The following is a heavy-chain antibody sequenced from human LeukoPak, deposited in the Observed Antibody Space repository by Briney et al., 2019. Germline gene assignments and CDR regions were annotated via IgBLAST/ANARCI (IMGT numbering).Heavy chain of an antibody. CDR3: ARPASIAVAGTRGYYMDV. Sequence: VASVKVSCKASGGTFSSYAISWVRQATGQGLEWMGWMNPNSGNTGYAQKFQGRVTITRNTSISTAYMELSSLRSEDTAVYYCARPASIAVAGTRGYYMDVWGKGTTVTVSS. CDR1: GGTFSSYA. J-gene: IGHJ6*03. V-gene: IGHV1-8*03. CDR2: MNPNSGNT. D-gene: IGHD6-19*01.